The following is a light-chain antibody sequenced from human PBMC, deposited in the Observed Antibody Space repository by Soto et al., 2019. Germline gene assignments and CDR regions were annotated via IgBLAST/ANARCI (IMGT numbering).Light chain of an antibody. CDR2: DAS. J-gene: IGKJ5*01. CDR1: QSVSSY. CDR3: QQRSNWLG. Sequence: EIVMTQSPATLSVSPGERATLSCRASQSVSSYLAWYQQKPGQAPRLLIYDASNRATGIPARFSGSGSGTDFTLTISSLEPEDFAVYYCQQRSNWLGFGQGTRLEIK. V-gene: IGKV3-11*01.